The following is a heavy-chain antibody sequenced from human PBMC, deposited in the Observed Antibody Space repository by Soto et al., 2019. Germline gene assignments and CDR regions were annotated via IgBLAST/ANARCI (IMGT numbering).Heavy chain of an antibody. CDR2: IYYSGST. D-gene: IGHD3-10*01. V-gene: IGHV4-59*01. J-gene: IGHJ5*02. Sequence: PSETLSLTCTVSGGSISSYYWSWIRQPPGKGLEWIGYIYYSGSTNYNPSLKSRVTISVDTSKNQFSLKLSSVTAADTAVYYCARNYYGSGSYWFDPWGQGTLVTV. CDR3: ARNYYGSGSYWFDP. CDR1: GGSISSYY.